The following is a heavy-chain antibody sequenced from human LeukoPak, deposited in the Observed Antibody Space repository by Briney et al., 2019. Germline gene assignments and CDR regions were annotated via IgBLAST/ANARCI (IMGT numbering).Heavy chain of an antibody. Sequence: SETLSLTCTLSGASISTSTYFWGWIRQSPGKELEWIGSISYLGTTYFNPSLQSRVSMSIDTSKNQFSLKMSSVTAADTAVYYCSRHSSVRGAIPWGQGALVTVSS. CDR2: ISYLGTT. V-gene: IGHV4-39*01. CDR3: SRHSSVRGAIP. CDR1: GASISTSTYF. D-gene: IGHD3-10*02. J-gene: IGHJ5*02.